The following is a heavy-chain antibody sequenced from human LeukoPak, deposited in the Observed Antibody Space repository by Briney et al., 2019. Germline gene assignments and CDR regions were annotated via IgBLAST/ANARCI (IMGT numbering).Heavy chain of an antibody. CDR3: AKDENYYGSGSYT. V-gene: IGHV3-23*01. CDR2: ISGSGGST. J-gene: IGHJ4*02. Sequence: GGSLRLSXAASGFTFSSYAMSWVRQAPGKGLEWVSAISGSGGSTYYADSVKGRFTISRDNSKNTLYLQMNSLRAEDTAVYYCAKDENYYGSGSYTWGQGTLVTVSS. CDR1: GFTFSSYA. D-gene: IGHD3-10*01.